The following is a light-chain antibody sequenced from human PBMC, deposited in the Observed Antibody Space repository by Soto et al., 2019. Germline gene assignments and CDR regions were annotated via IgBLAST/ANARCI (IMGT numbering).Light chain of an antibody. CDR1: QSVSSY. Sequence: EILFTQSPTPLSLSPGERAPPSCRASQSVSSYLAWYQQKPGQAPRLLIYDASNRATGIPARFSGSGSGTDFTLTISSLEPEDFAVYYCQQRSNWPITFGQGTRLEIK. CDR3: QQRSNWPIT. J-gene: IGKJ5*01. V-gene: IGKV3-11*01. CDR2: DAS.